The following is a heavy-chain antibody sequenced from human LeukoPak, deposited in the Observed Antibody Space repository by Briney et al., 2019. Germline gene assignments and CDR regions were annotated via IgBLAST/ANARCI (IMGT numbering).Heavy chain of an antibody. V-gene: IGHV1-2*02. Sequence: ASVKVSCKASGYTFTGYYMHWVRQAPGQGLEWMGGINPNCGGTNYAQKFQVRVTITRDTSISTAYMELSRLRSDYTAEYYCARVRSYTCYFDYWGQGTLVTVSS. D-gene: IGHD2-2*02. J-gene: IGHJ4*02. CDR3: ARVRSYTCYFDY. CDR2: INPNCGGT. CDR1: GYTFTGYY.